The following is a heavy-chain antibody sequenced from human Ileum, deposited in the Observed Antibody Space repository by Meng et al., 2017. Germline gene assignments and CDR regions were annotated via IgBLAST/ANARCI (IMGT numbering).Heavy chain of an antibody. V-gene: IGHV4-34*01. D-gene: IGHD1-26*01. CDR3: VRGPARETHDFDY. J-gene: IGHJ4*02. CDR1: GGSLNDYY. Sequence: QVHTNQGGARLWKASEPLPRTCGVLGGSLNDYYWSWVRQSPGKGLGWIGQIHHSGRTNYNSSLERRVTISVDTSKSQFSLKLTSVTAADTAMYYCVRGPARETHDFDYWGQGALVTVSS. CDR2: IHHSGRT.